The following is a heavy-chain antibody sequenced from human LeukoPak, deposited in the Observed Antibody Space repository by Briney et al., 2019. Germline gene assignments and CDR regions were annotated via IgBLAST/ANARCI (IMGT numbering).Heavy chain of an antibody. CDR1: GFTFSSYA. V-gene: IGHV3-23*01. J-gene: IGHJ4*02. CDR2: ISGSGGSA. CDR3: AKAGRGRWLEPLSYYFDY. D-gene: IGHD1-14*01. Sequence: PGGSLRLSCAASGFTFSSYAMSWVRQAPGKGLEWVSAISGSGGSAYYADSVKGRFTISRDNSKNTLYLQMNSLRAEDTAVYYCAKAGRGRWLEPLSYYFDYWGQGTLVTVSS.